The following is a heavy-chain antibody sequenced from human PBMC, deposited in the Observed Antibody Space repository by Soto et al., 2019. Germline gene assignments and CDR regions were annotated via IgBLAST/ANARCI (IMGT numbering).Heavy chain of an antibody. J-gene: IGHJ6*02. CDR2: IHTTGST. D-gene: IGHD2-15*01. V-gene: IGHV4-39*01. Sequence: QLQLHESGPGLVKPLETLSLTCTVSGASISSGRYYWAWIRQPPGKGLEWVATIHTTGSTYYKPSLESRIALSIDTSKNRFSLRLTSVTAADTAVYYCARHLPSLRIDALDVWGQGTSVTVSS. CDR3: ARHLPSLRIDALDV. CDR1: GASISSGRYY.